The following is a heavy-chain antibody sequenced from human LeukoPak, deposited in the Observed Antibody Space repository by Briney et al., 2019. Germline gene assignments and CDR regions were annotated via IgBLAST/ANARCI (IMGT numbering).Heavy chain of an antibody. V-gene: IGHV4-34*01. CDR2: INHRGTH. CDR3: ARTIVGPGTSYFDL. CDR1: GVSFSDDY. D-gene: IGHD1-26*01. Sequence: PSETLSLTCAVSGVSFSDDYWNWIRQPPGRGLEWPGEINHRGTHEYSPSLKSRVTMSVDTSTNQFSLRLTSVTAADTAVYFCARTIVGPGTSYFDLWGQGSLVTVSS. J-gene: IGHJ4*02.